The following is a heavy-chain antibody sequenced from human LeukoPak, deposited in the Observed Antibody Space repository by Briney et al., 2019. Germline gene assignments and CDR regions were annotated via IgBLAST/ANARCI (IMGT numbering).Heavy chain of an antibody. CDR1: GFTFTNYG. CDR3: ATEGGGQPTDYGDHVY. CDR2: ISPYNGNT. Sequence: ASVKVSCRASGFTFTNYGITWVRQAPGQGLEWMGWISPYNGNTNYPRKLQGRVTMTTDTSTSTAYMELRSLRSHDTALYYCATEGGGQPTDYGDHVYWGQGTLVTVSS. D-gene: IGHD4-17*01. J-gene: IGHJ4*02. V-gene: IGHV1-18*04.